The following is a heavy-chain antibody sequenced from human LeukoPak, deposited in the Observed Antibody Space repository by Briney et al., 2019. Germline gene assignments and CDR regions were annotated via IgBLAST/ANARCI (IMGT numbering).Heavy chain of an antibody. D-gene: IGHD1-26*01. Sequence: SGGSLRLSCAASGFTFSTYGMSWVRQAPGKGLDWVSGISGSGGSTYYADSVKGRFTISRDNSKNTLYLQMNSLRAEDTAVYYCAKDLIVGAEYYFDYWGQGTLVTVSS. CDR1: GFTFSTYG. V-gene: IGHV3-23*01. J-gene: IGHJ4*02. CDR2: ISGSGGST. CDR3: AKDLIVGAEYYFDY.